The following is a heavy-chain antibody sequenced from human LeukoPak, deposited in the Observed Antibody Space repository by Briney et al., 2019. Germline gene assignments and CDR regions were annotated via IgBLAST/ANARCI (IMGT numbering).Heavy chain of an antibody. CDR2: IYSGGST. CDR1: GFTFSSNY. Sequence: GGSLRLSCAASGFTFSSNYMSWVRQAPGKGLEWVSVIYSGGSTYYADSVKGRFTISRDNSKNTLYLQMNSLRAEDTAVYYCARDGDGGSYHFDYWGQGTLVTVSS. V-gene: IGHV3-66*01. CDR3: ARDGDGGSYHFDY. D-gene: IGHD1-26*01. J-gene: IGHJ4*02.